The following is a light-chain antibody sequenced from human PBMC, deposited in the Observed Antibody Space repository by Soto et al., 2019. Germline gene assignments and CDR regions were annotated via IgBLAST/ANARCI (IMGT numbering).Light chain of an antibody. Sequence: EIVLTHSPGTLSLYPWDIATLSCRTSQSLRSTFVAWYQVKPDQAPRLLIYGASARANGIPDRFSGSGSGTDFTLTISRVEPEDFAVYYRQQRKSWPRTFGQGTKVDIK. CDR2: GAS. CDR1: QSLRSTF. V-gene: IGKV3-20*01. CDR3: QQRKSWPRT. J-gene: IGKJ1*01.